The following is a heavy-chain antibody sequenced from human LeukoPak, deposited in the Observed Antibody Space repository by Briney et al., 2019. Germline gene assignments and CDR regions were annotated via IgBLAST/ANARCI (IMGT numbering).Heavy chain of an antibody. J-gene: IGHJ4*02. CDR1: GYTLTKLC. CDR3: AAEVDSTGWSYYFDS. D-gene: IGHD6-19*01. Sequence: ASVKVSCKVSGYTLTKLCMHWVRQAPGKGPEWVGGLDPEDGEITYAQKFQGRVTMTEDTSTDTAYMELNSLRSEDTAVYYCAAEVDSTGWSYYFDSWGQGTLVTVSS. V-gene: IGHV1-24*01. CDR2: LDPEDGEI.